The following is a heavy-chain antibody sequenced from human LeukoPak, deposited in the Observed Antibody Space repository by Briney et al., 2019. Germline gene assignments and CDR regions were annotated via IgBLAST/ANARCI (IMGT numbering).Heavy chain of an antibody. CDR1: GFTFSSYA. V-gene: IGHV3-30-3*01. D-gene: IGHD2-2*01. CDR2: ISYDGSNK. CDR3: ARDGCSSTSCPGPFDY. J-gene: IGHJ4*02. Sequence: GGSLRLSCAASGFTFSSYAMHWVRQAPGKGLEWVAVISYDGSNKYYADSVKGRFTISRDNSKNTLYLQMNSLRAEDTAVYYCARDGCSSTSCPGPFDYWGQGTLDTVSS.